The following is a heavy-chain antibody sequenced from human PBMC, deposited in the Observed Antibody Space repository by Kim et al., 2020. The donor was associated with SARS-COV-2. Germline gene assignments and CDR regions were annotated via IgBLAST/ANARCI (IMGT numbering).Heavy chain of an antibody. J-gene: IGHJ2*01. V-gene: IGHV3-74*01. CDR3: ARVGGSATYYFDL. D-gene: IGHD3-10*01. Sequence: YTDPVKGRFTISRDIAKNMMYLQMNRLRAEDTVVYYWARVGGSATYYFDLWGRGTLVTIAS.